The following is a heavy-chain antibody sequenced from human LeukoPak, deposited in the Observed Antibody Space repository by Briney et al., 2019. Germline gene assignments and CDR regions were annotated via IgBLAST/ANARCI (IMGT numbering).Heavy chain of an antibody. Sequence: GTSLRLSCAASGFTFSTYAMHWVRQAPGKGLEWVALISYEGSNKYYADSVKGRFSVSRDNSKNTLNLQMKSLRAEDTAVYYCAKGLTTQGGGYWGQGTLVTVSS. D-gene: IGHD4-11*01. CDR1: GFTFSTYA. CDR3: AKGLTTQGGGY. J-gene: IGHJ4*02. V-gene: IGHV3-30*18. CDR2: ISYEGSNK.